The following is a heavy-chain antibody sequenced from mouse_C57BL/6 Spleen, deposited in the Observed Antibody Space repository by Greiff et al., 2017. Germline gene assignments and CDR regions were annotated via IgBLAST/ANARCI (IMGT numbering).Heavy chain of an antibody. J-gene: IGHJ2*01. Sequence: QVQLKQSGAELARPGASVKLSCKASGYTFTSYGISWVKQRTGQGLEWIGEIYPRSGNTYYNEKFKGKATLTADKSSSTAYMELRSLTSEDSAVYFCARKEDGNSYFDYWGQGTTLTVSS. D-gene: IGHD2-1*01. CDR3: ARKEDGNSYFDY. CDR2: IYPRSGNT. V-gene: IGHV1-81*01. CDR1: GYTFTSYG.